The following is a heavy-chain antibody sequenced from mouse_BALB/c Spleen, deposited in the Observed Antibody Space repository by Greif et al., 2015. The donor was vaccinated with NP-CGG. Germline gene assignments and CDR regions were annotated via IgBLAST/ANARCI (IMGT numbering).Heavy chain of an antibody. Sequence: EVKLMESGGGLVQPGGSMKLSCVASGFTFSNYWMNWVRQSPEKGLEWVAEIRLKSNNYATHYAESVKGRFTISRDDSKSSVYLQMNNLRAEDTGIYYCARYLYAMDYWGQGTSVTASS. CDR2: IRLKSNNYAT. J-gene: IGHJ4*01. CDR3: ARYLYAMDY. CDR1: GFTFSNYW. V-gene: IGHV6-6*02.